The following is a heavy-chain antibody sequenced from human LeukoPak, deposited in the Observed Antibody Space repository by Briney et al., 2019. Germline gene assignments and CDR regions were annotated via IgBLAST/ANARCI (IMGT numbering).Heavy chain of an antibody. Sequence: SETLSLTCAVYGGSFSGYYWSWIRQPPGKGLEWIGEINHSGSTNYNPSLKSRVTISVDTSKNQFSLKLSSVTAADTAVYYCARLNIAAAGNWFDPWGQGTLVTVSS. D-gene: IGHD6-13*01. J-gene: IGHJ5*02. V-gene: IGHV4-34*01. CDR2: INHSGST. CDR1: GGSFSGYY. CDR3: ARLNIAAAGNWFDP.